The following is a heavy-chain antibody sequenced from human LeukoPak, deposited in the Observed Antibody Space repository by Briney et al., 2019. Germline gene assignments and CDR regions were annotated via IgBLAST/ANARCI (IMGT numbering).Heavy chain of an antibody. J-gene: IGHJ4*02. CDR1: GGSISSSSYY. CDR3: ASRVY. Sequence: ETLCLTCTVSGGSISSSSYYWGWIRQPPGKGLEWIGSVYTSGSTCFSPSLKSRVTISVDTSKNQFSLKLSSVTAADTAVYYCASRVYWGQGALVT. V-gene: IGHV4-39*01. CDR2: VYTSGST.